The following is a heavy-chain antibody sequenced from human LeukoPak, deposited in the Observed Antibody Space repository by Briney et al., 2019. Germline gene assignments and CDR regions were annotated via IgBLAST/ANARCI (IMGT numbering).Heavy chain of an antibody. V-gene: IGHV3-9*01. CDR3: AKDNRRHYTSGPNPDSLH. J-gene: IGHJ4*02. CDR2: ISWNSAMI. CDR1: GFTFDDYA. Sequence: PGGSLRLSCAASGFTFDDYAMHWVRQGPGKGLEWVSGISWNSAMIAYADSVKGRFTISRDNAKNSLYLQMNSLRAEDTAFYYCAKDNRRHYTSGPNPDSLHWGQGALVTVSS. D-gene: IGHD6-19*01.